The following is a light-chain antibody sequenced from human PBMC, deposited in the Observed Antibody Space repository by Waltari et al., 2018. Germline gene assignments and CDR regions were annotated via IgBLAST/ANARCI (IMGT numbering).Light chain of an antibody. Sequence: EIVLTQSPATLSLSPGARATLSCRASQSVGSYLAWYQQRPGQAPRLLISDASNRATGIPARFSGSGSETDFTLTISSLEPEDFAVYYCQQRNTWWTFGQGTKVEIK. V-gene: IGKV3-11*01. J-gene: IGKJ1*01. CDR1: QSVGSY. CDR2: DAS. CDR3: QQRNTWWT.